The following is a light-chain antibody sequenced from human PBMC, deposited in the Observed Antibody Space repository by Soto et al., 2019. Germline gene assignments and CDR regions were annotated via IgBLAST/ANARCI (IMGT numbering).Light chain of an antibody. J-gene: IGKJ1*01. CDR2: GAS. V-gene: IGKV3-20*01. CDR3: QQDCSSPPT. Sequence: EIVLTQSPCTLSLSPGERATISCRASQSVSSSYLAWYQQKPGKAPRLLIYGASSRATGIPDRFSGSGSGTDFTLTISSLEPEDFAVYYCQQDCSSPPTFGQGTKVDIK. CDR1: QSVSSSY.